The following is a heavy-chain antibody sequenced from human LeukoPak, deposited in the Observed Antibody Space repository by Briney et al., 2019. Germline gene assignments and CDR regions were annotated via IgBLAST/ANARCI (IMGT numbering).Heavy chain of an antibody. CDR2: IYYSGST. CDR1: GGSISSYY. J-gene: IGHJ3*02. CDR3: ARVVLVGDAFDI. Sequence: PSETLSLTCTVSGGSISSYYWSWIRQPPGKGLEWIGYIYYSGSTNYNPSLKSRVTISVDTSKNQFPLKLSSVTAADTAVYCCARVVLVGDAFDIWGQGTMVTVSS. V-gene: IGHV4-59*01.